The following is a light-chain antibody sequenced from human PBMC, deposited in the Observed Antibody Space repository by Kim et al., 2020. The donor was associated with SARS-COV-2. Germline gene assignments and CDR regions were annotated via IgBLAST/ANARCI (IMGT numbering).Light chain of an antibody. Sequence: VSPGQTASITCSGDRLGNKYVCWYQQKPGQSPGVVIYQDTQRPSGIPERFSGSNSGNTATLTISGTQAMDEADYYCQAWDSTTTVFGGGTQLTVL. CDR3: QAWDSTTTV. J-gene: IGLJ2*01. CDR1: RLGNKY. V-gene: IGLV3-1*01. CDR2: QDT.